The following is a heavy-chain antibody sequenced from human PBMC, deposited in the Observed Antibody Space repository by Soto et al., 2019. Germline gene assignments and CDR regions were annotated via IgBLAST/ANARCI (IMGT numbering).Heavy chain of an antibody. J-gene: IGHJ3*02. V-gene: IGHV1-69*01. CDR2: IIPIFGTA. CDR1: GGTFSSSA. D-gene: IGHD1-26*01. Sequence: QAQLVQSGAEVKKPGSSVKVSCKASGGTFSSSAISWVRQAPGQGLEWMGGIIPIFGTANYAQKFQGRVTITADESTSTAYMELSSLRSEDTAVYYCARDLGESGSPAGAFDIWGQGRMVTVSS. CDR3: ARDLGESGSPAGAFDI.